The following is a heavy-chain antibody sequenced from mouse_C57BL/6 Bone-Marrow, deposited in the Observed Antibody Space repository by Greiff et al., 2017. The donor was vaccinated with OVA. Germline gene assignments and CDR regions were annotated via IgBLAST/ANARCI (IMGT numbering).Heavy chain of an antibody. CDR3: ARERWLRYFDV. V-gene: IGHV1-63*01. D-gene: IGHD2-3*01. Sequence: VHLVESGAELVRPGTSVKMSCKASGYTFTNYWIGWAKQRPGHGLEWIGDIYPGGGYTNYNEKFKGKATLTADKSSSTAYMQFSSLTSEDSAIYYCARERWLRYFDVWGTGTTVTVSS. J-gene: IGHJ1*03. CDR1: GYTFTNYW. CDR2: IYPGGGYT.